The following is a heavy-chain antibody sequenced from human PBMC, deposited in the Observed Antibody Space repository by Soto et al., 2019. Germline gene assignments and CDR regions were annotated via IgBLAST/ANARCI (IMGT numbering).Heavy chain of an antibody. CDR3: ARSESFSSSWDPYFDS. Sequence: SETLSLTCAVNGGPFSGYFWSWIRQPPGKGLEWIGEVNDSGRTNYNPSLKSRLTISADTSKSQYSLKLTSLTAADTAVYYCARSESFSSSWDPYFDSWCQGTLVTVSS. CDR2: VNDSGRT. D-gene: IGHD6-13*01. V-gene: IGHV4-34*01. J-gene: IGHJ4*02. CDR1: GGPFSGYF.